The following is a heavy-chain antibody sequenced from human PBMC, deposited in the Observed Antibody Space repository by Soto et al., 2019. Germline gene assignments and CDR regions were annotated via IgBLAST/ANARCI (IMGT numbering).Heavy chain of an antibody. D-gene: IGHD1-26*01. J-gene: IGHJ4*02. Sequence: EVQLLESGGGLVQPGGSLRLSCAASGFTFSSYAMRWVRQAPGKGLEWVSAISGSADSTYYADSVKGRFTISRDNSKNPLYLQMNSLRPEDTAVYYCARRGSGSYYDYWGQGTLVTVSS. CDR2: ISGSADST. V-gene: IGHV3-23*01. CDR1: GFTFSSYA. CDR3: ARRGSGSYYDY.